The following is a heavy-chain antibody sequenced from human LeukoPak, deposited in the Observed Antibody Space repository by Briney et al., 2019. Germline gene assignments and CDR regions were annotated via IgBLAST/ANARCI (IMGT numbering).Heavy chain of an antibody. V-gene: IGHV4-4*07. CDR3: ARDRWTADPGYSFDP. CDR2: IYTSGST. D-gene: IGHD2-21*01. J-gene: IGHJ5*02. Sequence: SETLSLSCTVSGVSISSYYLSWIRQPAGKGLEWIGRIYTSGSTNYNPSLKSRVTISVNKSKNQFSLKLSSVTAADTAVYYCARDRWTADPGYSFDPCGQRTLVTVSS. CDR1: GVSISSYY.